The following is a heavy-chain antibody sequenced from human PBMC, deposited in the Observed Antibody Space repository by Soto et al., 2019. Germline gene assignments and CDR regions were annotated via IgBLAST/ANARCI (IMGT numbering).Heavy chain of an antibody. D-gene: IGHD3-10*02. CDR1: GGTFSSYA. CDR2: IIPIFGTA. J-gene: IGHJ5*02. CDR3: ARDPKMFAGELGWFDP. Sequence: GASVKVSCKASGGTFSSYAISWVRQAPGQGLEWMGGIIPIFGTANYAQKFQGRVTITADESTSTAYMELSSLRSEDTAVYYCARDPKMFAGELGWFDPWGQGTLVTVSS. V-gene: IGHV1-69*13.